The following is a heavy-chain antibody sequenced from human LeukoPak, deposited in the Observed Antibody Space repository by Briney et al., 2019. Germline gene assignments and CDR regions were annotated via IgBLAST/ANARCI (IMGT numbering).Heavy chain of an antibody. D-gene: IGHD3-22*01. CDR3: ARANYYDSSGYRY. CDR2: INHSGST. Sequence: PSETLSLTCAVYGGSFSGYFWSWIRQPPGKGLEWIGEINHSGSTNYSPSLKSRVTISVDTSKNQFSLKLSSVTAADTAVYYCARANYYDSSGYRYWGQGTLVTVSS. V-gene: IGHV4-34*01. J-gene: IGHJ4*02. CDR1: GGSFSGYF.